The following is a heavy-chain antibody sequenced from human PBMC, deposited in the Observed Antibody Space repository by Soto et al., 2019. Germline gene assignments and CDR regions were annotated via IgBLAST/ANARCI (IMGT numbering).Heavy chain of an antibody. CDR3: TTDPEYSSCWNFDY. Sequence: EVQLVESGGGLVKPGGSLRLSCAASGFTFSNAWMSWVRQAPGKGLEWVGRIKSKTDGGTTDYAAPVKGRFTISRYDSKNTLYLQINSLKTEDTAVYYCTTDPEYSSCWNFDYWGQGTLVTVSS. J-gene: IGHJ4*02. V-gene: IGHV3-15*01. CDR2: IKSKTDGGTT. D-gene: IGHD6-19*01. CDR1: GFTFSNAW.